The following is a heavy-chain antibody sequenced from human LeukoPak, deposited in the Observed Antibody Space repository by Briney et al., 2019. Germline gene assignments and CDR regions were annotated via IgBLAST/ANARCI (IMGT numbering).Heavy chain of an antibody. CDR1: GYTFTGYY. J-gene: IGHJ4*02. Sequence: ASVKVSCKASGYTFTGYYMHWVRQAPGQGLEWMGWINPNSGGTNYAQKFQGWVTMTRDTSIGTAYMELSRLRSDDTAVYYCARDRTSGSFLFDYWGQGTLVTVSS. D-gene: IGHD1-26*01. V-gene: IGHV1-2*04. CDR3: ARDRTSGSFLFDY. CDR2: INPNSGGT.